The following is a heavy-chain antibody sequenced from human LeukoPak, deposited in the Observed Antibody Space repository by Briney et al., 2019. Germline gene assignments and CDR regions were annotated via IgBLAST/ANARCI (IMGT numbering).Heavy chain of an antibody. CDR3: ARGLRGSGYDY. Sequence: SETLSLTCTVSGGSISSYYWSWIRQPPGKGLEWIGYIYYSESTNYNPSLKSRVTISVDTSKNQFSLKLSSVTAADTAVYYCARGLRGSGYDYWGQGTLVTVSS. D-gene: IGHD3-10*01. J-gene: IGHJ4*02. CDR1: GGSISSYY. V-gene: IGHV4-59*01. CDR2: IYYSEST.